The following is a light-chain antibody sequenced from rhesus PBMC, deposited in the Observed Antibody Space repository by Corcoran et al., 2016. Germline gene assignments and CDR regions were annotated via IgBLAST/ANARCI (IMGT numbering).Light chain of an antibody. Sequence: EIVMTQSPATLSLSPGERGTLSCRASLSVNSNLAWYQQKLEQAPGLLIYDSSTRVTGIPDRFSGSGSGTDFTLTISSLEPEDVGVYYCRQESSWTLTFGGGTKVEIK. J-gene: IGKJ4*01. CDR3: RQESSWTLT. V-gene: IGKV3-35*01. CDR2: DSS. CDR1: LSVNSN.